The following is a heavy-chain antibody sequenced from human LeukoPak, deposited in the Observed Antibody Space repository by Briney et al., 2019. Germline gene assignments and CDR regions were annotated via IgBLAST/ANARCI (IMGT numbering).Heavy chain of an antibody. D-gene: IGHD6-19*01. V-gene: IGHV3-21*01. J-gene: IGHJ4*02. CDR3: ARYNSGWNDY. CDR1: GFTFSSFX. Sequence: GGSLRLSCAASGFTFSSFXMXXVRQXXGXXXXXVSSISSTSSLIWYADPLKXRFTISRDNAKNSLYLQMDSLRAEDTAVYYCARYNSGWNDYWGQGTLVTVSS. CDR2: ISSTSSLI.